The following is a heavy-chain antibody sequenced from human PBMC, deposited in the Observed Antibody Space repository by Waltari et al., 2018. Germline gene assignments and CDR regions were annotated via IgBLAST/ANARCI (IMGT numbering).Heavy chain of an antibody. CDR3: ARTDSSGQPSAFDI. Sequence: QVQLVESGGGLVQPGKSVRLSCAASGISFRSYVMHWVRQAPGKVLEWVAGLWYDGSNRNYADSVKGRFTVSRDNSKNTLYLQMNSLGAEDTAVYYCARTDSSGQPSAFDIWGQGTMVTVSS. CDR2: LWYDGSNR. J-gene: IGHJ3*02. CDR1: GISFRSYV. D-gene: IGHD3-22*01. V-gene: IGHV3-33*01.